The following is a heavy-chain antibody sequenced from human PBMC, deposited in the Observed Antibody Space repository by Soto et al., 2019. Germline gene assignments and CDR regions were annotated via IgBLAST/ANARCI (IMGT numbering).Heavy chain of an antibody. CDR3: ARDPRVVVVVAATPAIDY. V-gene: IGHV3-21*01. CDR1: GFTFSSYS. D-gene: IGHD2-15*01. J-gene: IGHJ4*02. CDR2: ISSSSSYI. Sequence: EVQLVESGGGLVKPGGSLRLSCAASGFTFSSYSMNWVRQAPGKGLEWVSSISSSSSYIYYADSVKGRFTISRDNAKNSXXLHRNSLRAEDTAVYYCARDPRVVVVVAATPAIDYWGQGTLVTVSS.